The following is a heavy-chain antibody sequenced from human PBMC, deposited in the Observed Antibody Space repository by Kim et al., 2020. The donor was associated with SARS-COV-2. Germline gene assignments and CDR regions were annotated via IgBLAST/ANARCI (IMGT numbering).Heavy chain of an antibody. J-gene: IGHJ4*02. CDR1: GYTFTDYY. V-gene: IGHV1-2*06. CDR3: ARDVRGATEDF. CDR2: INPNSGGT. Sequence: ASVKVSCKASGYTFTDYYIHWVRQAPGQGLEWMGRINPNSGGTSFSPKFQGRVTMTRDTSINTAYMELTRLTSDDTAIYHCARDVRGATEDFWGQGTLVT. D-gene: IGHD1-26*01.